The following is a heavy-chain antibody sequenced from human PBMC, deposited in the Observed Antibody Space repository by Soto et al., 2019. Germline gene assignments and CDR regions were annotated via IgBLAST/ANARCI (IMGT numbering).Heavy chain of an antibody. CDR1: GYSFAGYW. V-gene: IGHV5-10-1*01. CDR2: IDPSDSQT. CDR3: ARRFSWGLTTFTFYYFDY. Sequence: GESLKISCNGSGYSFAGYWITWVRQKPGKGLEWMGRIDPSDSQTNYNPSLKSRVTISVDTSKDQFSLKLSSVTAADTAVYYCARRFSWGLTTFTFYYFDYWGQGTLVTVSS. J-gene: IGHJ4*02. D-gene: IGHD7-27*01.